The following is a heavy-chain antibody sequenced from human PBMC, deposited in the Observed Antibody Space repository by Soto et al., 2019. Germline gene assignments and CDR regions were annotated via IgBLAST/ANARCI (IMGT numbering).Heavy chain of an antibody. V-gene: IGHV3-23*01. CDR3: AKGVVVAANGRYYFDY. CDR2: ISGSGGST. CDR1: GFTFSSYA. J-gene: IGHJ4*02. D-gene: IGHD2-15*01. Sequence: PGGSLRLSCAASGFTFSSYAMSWVRQAPGKGLEWVSAISGSGGSTYYADSVKGRFTISRDNSKNTLYLQMNSLRAEDTAVYYCAKGVVVAANGRYYFDYWGQGTLVTVSS.